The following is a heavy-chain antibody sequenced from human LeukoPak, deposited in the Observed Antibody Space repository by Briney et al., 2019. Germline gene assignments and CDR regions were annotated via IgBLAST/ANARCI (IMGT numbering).Heavy chain of an antibody. CDR1: EFTLSRYP. CDR3: ARDIHMGYFDY. CDR2: ISNDVSSE. J-gene: IGHJ4*02. Sequence: GGSLRLSCAASEFTLSRYPMHWVRQAPGKGLEWVAVISNDVSSEHNADSVKGRFTISRDNSKNTLYLQMNSLRPEDTAVYYCARDIHMGYFDYWGQGTLVTVSS. D-gene: IGHD2-21*01. V-gene: IGHV3-30*01.